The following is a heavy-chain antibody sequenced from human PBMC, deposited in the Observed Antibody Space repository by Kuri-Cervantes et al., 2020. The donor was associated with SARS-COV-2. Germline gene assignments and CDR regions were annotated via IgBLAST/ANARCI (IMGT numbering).Heavy chain of an antibody. CDR1: GESLSDYY. D-gene: IGHD5-24*01. CDR2: LNDSGSTHYNTGST. V-gene: IGHV4-34*01. Sequence: SETLSLTCAVYGESLSDYYWNWIRQPPGKGLEWIGELNDSGSTHYNTGSTNYNPSLRSRVTISLNTSKSEFSLKMNSVTAADTAVYYCARPKSNSRYGIGAFDIWGQGTMVTVSS. J-gene: IGHJ3*02. CDR3: ARPKSNSRYGIGAFDI.